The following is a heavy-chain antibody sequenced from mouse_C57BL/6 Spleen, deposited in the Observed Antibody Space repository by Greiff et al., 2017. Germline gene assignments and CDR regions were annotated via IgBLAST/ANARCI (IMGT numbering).Heavy chain of an antibody. CDR3: ARLRGFTY. J-gene: IGHJ3*01. CDR1: GYTFTSYW. Sequence: VQLQQSGAELVRPGSSVKLSCKASGYTFTSYWKDWVKQRPGQGLEWIGNIYPSDSETHYNQKFKDKATLTVDKSSSTAYMQLSSLTSEDSAVYYCARLRGFTYWGQGTLVTVSA. V-gene: IGHV1-61*01. CDR2: IYPSDSET. D-gene: IGHD3-2*02.